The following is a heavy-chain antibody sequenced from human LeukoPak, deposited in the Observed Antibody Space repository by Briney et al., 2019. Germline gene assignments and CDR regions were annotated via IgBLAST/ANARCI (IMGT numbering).Heavy chain of an antibody. J-gene: IGHJ4*02. CDR1: GFTFSSYS. D-gene: IGHD5-24*01. Sequence: PGGSLRLSCAASGFTFSSYSMNWVRQAPGKGLEWVSSISSSSSYIYYADSVKGRFTISRDNAKNSLYLQMSSLRAEDTAVYYCARDLSVEMATIYFDYWGQGTLVTVSS. CDR3: ARDLSVEMATIYFDY. V-gene: IGHV3-21*01. CDR2: ISSSSSYI.